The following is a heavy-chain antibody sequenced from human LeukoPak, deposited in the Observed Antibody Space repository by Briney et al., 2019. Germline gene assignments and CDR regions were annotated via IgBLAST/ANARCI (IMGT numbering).Heavy chain of an antibody. CDR3: ARAGAGYSSSWYYPYYYYYYMDV. CDR2: IYPGDSDT. V-gene: IGHV5-51*01. D-gene: IGHD6-13*01. J-gene: IGHJ6*03. CDR1: GYSFTSYW. Sequence: GESLTISCQGSGYSFTSYWIGWVRQISGKGLEWMGIIYPGDSDTTYSPSFQGQVTISADKSISTAYLQWSSLKASDTAMYYCARAGAGYSSSWYYPYYYYYYMDVWGKGTTVTVSS.